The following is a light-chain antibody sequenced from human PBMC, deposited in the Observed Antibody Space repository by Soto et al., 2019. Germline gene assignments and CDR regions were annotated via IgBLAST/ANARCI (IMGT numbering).Light chain of an antibody. CDR1: SSNIGRNP. Sequence: QPVLTQPPSASGTPGQRVTISCSGISSNIGRNPVYWYQQVPGTAPKLLFYTNDQRPSGVPDRFSGSKSGTSASLAISGLRSEDEADYYCAAWDDSLSGPVFGGGTKLTVL. J-gene: IGLJ3*02. V-gene: IGLV1-47*02. CDR2: TND. CDR3: AAWDDSLSGPV.